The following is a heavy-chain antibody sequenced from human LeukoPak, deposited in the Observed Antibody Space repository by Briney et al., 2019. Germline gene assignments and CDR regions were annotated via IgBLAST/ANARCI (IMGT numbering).Heavy chain of an antibody. V-gene: IGHV3-21*01. Sequence: GGSLRLSCAASAFTFSSYSMNWVRQAPGKGLEWVSSISSSSSYIYYADSVKGRFTISRDNAKNSLYLQMNSLRAEDTAVYYCARDDGGLFDYWGQGTLVTVSS. CDR1: AFTFSSYS. D-gene: IGHD4-23*01. CDR3: ARDDGGLFDY. J-gene: IGHJ4*02. CDR2: ISSSSSYI.